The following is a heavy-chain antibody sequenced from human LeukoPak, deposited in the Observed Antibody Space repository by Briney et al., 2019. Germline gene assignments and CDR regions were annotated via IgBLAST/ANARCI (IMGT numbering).Heavy chain of an antibody. J-gene: IGHJ4*02. CDR2: TRNKLNSYNT. D-gene: IGHD6-19*01. CDR3: ARVGYRSGWYVDY. V-gene: IGHV3-72*01. CDR1: GFTLTDHY. Sequence: GGSQRLSRATSGFTLTDHYIDWVRQAPGRGGEWVGRTRNKLNSYNTEYAASVKGRFTISRDDSKNSLYLQMNSLRTEDTAVYYCARVGYRSGWYVDYWGQGTLVTVSS.